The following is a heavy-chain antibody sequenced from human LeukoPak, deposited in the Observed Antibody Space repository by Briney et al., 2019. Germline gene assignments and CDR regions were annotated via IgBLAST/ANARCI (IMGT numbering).Heavy chain of an antibody. CDR1: GFTFSSYA. CDR2: ISDTGGTT. V-gene: IGHV3-23*01. Sequence: GGSLRLSCAASGFTFSSYAMNWVRQAPGKGVEWVSSISDTGGTTYYTDSVKGRFTISRDNFKNTLYLQMNSLRAEDTAVYYCARKYCTSTKCYHVDYWGQGTLVTVSS. D-gene: IGHD2-2*01. CDR3: ARKYCTSTKCYHVDY. J-gene: IGHJ4*02.